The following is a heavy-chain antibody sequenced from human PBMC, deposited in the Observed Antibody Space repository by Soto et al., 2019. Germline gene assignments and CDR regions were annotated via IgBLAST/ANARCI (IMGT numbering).Heavy chain of an antibody. CDR1: GFTFHNYN. J-gene: IGHJ4*02. V-gene: IGHV3-43*01. Sequence: EVQLVESGGVVVQPGGSLRLSCAASGFTFHNYNMHWVRQVPGKGLEGVSLISWDGVTPSYADSVKGRFTISRDNSRKALYLKMNSLRTEDTALYYCAKDNMGSIDYWGQGTLVTVSS. CDR3: AKDNMGSIDY. CDR2: ISWDGVTP. D-gene: IGHD1-26*01.